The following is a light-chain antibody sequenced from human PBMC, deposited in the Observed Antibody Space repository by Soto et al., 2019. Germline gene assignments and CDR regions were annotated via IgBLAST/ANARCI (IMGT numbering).Light chain of an antibody. V-gene: IGLV2-11*01. J-gene: IGLJ1*01. CDR2: DVT. Sequence: QSVLTQPRSVSWSPGQSVTISCTGTSSYVVGYNFVSWYQQHPGKAPKLMIYDVTKRPSGFPDRFSCSKSGNTASLNISGLQAEDEADYYCRSYAGSXSYVLGIGTKVX. CDR3: RSYAGSXSYV. CDR1: SSYVVGYNF.